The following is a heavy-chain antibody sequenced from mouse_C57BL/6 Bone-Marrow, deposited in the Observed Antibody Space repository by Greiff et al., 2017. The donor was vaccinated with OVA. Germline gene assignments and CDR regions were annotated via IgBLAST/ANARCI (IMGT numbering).Heavy chain of an antibody. D-gene: IGHD1-1*02. CDR1: GFTFSDYY. CDR3: ARQGYYPYYFDY. J-gene: IGHJ2*01. V-gene: IGHV5-12*01. CDR2: ISNGGGST. Sequence: DVKLVESGGGLVQPGGSLKLSCAASGFTFSDYYMYWVRQTPEKRLEWVAYISNGGGSTYYPDTVKGRFTISRDNAKNTLYLQMSRLKSEDTAMYYCARQGYYPYYFDYWGQGTTLTVSS.